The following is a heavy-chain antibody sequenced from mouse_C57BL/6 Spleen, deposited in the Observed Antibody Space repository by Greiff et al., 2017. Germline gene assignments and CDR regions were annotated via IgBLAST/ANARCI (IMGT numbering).Heavy chain of an antibody. V-gene: IGHV1-53*01. CDR1: GYTFTSYW. Sequence: VQLQQPGTELVKPGASVKLSCKASGYTFTSYWMHWVKQRPGQGLEWIGNINPSNGGTNYNEKFKSKATLTVDKSSSTAYMQLSSLTSEDSSVYYCARGITTGRGFAYWGQGTLVTVSA. CDR3: ARGITTGRGFAY. J-gene: IGHJ3*01. CDR2: INPSNGGT. D-gene: IGHD1-1*01.